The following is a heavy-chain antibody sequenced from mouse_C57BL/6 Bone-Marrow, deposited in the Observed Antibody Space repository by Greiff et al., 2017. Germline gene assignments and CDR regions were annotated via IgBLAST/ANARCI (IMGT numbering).Heavy chain of an antibody. CDR2: IRHKANGYTT. D-gene: IGHD2-3*01. J-gene: IGHJ3*01. CDR3: ARWDGGYYVHFAV. Sequence: EVQLQESGGGLVQPGGSLSLSCAASGFTFTDYYITWVRQPPGQALEWLGFIRHKANGYTTEYSASVKGRFTISRYTSQSILYLQINALRAEDSATNYCARWDGGYYVHFAVWGQGTMVTVSA. V-gene: IGHV7-3*01. CDR1: GFTFTDYY.